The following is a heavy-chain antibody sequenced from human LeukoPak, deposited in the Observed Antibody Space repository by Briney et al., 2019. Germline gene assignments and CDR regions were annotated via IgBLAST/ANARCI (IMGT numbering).Heavy chain of an antibody. V-gene: IGHV3-74*01. CDR1: AFTFSSYW. CDR2: ISSDGSAT. CDR3: AGLRGWSDVSVDF. J-gene: IGHJ4*02. Sequence: GGSLRLTCAASAFTFSSYWMYWVRQAPGKGLVWVSSISSDGSATKYADSVKGRFTISRDNAKNTLCLQMDSLRAEDTAVYYCAGLRGWSDVSVDFWGQGTLVTVSS. D-gene: IGHD1-1*01.